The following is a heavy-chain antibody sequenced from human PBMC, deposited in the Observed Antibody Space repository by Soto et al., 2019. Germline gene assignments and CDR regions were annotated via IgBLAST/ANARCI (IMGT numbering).Heavy chain of an antibody. CDR3: ARDAGSESYLAY. CDR2: ISPFNGHT. J-gene: IGHJ4*02. CDR1: GYTFTNYV. V-gene: IGHV1-18*01. D-gene: IGHD1-26*01. Sequence: HVQLVQSGGEVKKPGASVKVSCKPSGYTFTNYVISWVRQAPGQGLEYMGWISPFNGHTKYAQKLHGRVTLTTETSTSTAYMELRSLINDDTAVYYCARDAGSESYLAYWGQGTLVSVSS.